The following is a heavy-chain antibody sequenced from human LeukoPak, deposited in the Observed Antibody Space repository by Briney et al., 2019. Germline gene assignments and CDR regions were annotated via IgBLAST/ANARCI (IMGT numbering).Heavy chain of an antibody. V-gene: IGHV4-61*01. Sequence: SQTLSLTCTVSGGSISSGSYYWSWIRQPSGKGLEWMGYIYYSGSTNYNPSLKSRVTISVDTSKNQFSLKLSSVTAADTAVYYCAALRGSSGRAYFDYWGQGTLVTVSS. CDR3: AALRGSSGRAYFDY. CDR2: IYYSGST. CDR1: GGSISSGSYY. J-gene: IGHJ4*02. D-gene: IGHD6-19*01.